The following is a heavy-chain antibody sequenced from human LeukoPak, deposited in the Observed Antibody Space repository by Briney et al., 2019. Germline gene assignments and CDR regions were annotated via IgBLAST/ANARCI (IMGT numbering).Heavy chain of an antibody. D-gene: IGHD3-22*01. V-gene: IGHV3-53*04. CDR2: IYSGGST. CDR1: GFTVSSNY. Sequence: GGSLRLSCAASGFTVSSNYISSVRQAPGKGLEWVSVIYSGGSTYYADSVKGRFTISRHNSKNTLYLQMNSLRAEDTAVYYCARDDSSGDGMDVWGQGTTVTVSS. CDR3: ARDDSSGDGMDV. J-gene: IGHJ6*02.